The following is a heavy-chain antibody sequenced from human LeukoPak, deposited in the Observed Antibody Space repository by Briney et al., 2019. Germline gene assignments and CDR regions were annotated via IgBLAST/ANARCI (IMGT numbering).Heavy chain of an antibody. Sequence: SETLSLTCTVSGGSIIGYYWSWIRQPPGKGLEWIGYIYYSGSTNYNPSLKSRVTISVDTSKNQLSLRLNSVTAADTTVYYCARVDYTTSSPYLLPDSWGQGTLVTVSS. CDR1: GGSIIGYY. V-gene: IGHV4-59*01. CDR2: IYYSGST. CDR3: ARVDYTTSSPYLLPDS. D-gene: IGHD6-6*01. J-gene: IGHJ4*02.